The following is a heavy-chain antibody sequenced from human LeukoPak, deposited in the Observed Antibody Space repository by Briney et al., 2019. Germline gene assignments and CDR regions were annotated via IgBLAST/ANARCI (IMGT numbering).Heavy chain of an antibody. CDR2: IYYSGST. Sequence: SETLSLTCTVSGGSNSSSSYSWGWIRQPPGKGLEWIGSIYYSGSTYYNPSLKSRGTISVDTSKNQFSLKLNSVTAADTAVYYCARYSSSHFDYWGQGTLVTVSS. V-gene: IGHV4-39*01. CDR3: ARYSSSHFDY. J-gene: IGHJ4*02. CDR1: GGSNSSSSYS. D-gene: IGHD6-6*01.